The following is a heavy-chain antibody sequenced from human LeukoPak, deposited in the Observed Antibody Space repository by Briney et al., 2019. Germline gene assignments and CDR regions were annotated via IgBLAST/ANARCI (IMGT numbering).Heavy chain of an antibody. CDR2: IYHSGST. CDR3: ARAGPPRGSSADY. V-gene: IGHV4-4*02. Sequence: SETLSLTCAVSGGSISSSNWWGWVRQPPGKGLEWIGEIYHSGSTNYNPSLKSRVTISVDKSKNQFSLKLSSVTAADTAVYYCARAGPPRGSSADYWGQGTLVTVSS. D-gene: IGHD6-13*01. CDR1: GGSISSSNW. J-gene: IGHJ4*02.